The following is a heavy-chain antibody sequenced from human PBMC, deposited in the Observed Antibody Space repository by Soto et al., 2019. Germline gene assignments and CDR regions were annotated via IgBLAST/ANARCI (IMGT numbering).Heavy chain of an antibody. J-gene: IGHJ4*02. CDR1: GFTFTRYN. V-gene: IGHV3-21*06. CDR2: ISSTTNYI. CDR3: ARESEDLTSNFDY. Sequence: GGSLRLSCAASGFTFTRYNMNWVRQAPGKGLEWVSSISSTTNYIYYGDSMKGRFTISRDNAKNSLYLEMNSLRAEDTAVYYCARESEDLTSNFDYWGQGTLVTVSS.